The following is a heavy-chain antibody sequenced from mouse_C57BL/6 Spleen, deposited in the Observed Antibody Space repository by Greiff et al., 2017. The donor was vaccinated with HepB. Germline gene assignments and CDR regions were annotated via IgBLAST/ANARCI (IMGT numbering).Heavy chain of an antibody. V-gene: IGHV5-9-1*02. D-gene: IGHD1-1*01. J-gene: IGHJ3*01. Sequence: EVKLVESGEGLVKPGGSLKLSCAASGFTFSSYAMSWVRQTPEKRLEWVAYISSGGDYIYYADTVKGRFPISRDNARNTLYLQMSSLKAEDTAMYYCTRGTTVERAWFAYWGQGTLVTVSA. CDR2: ISSGGDYI. CDR1: GFTFSSYA. CDR3: TRGTTVERAWFAY.